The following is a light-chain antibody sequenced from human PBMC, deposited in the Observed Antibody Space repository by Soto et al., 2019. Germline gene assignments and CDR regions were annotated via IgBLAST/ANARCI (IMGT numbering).Light chain of an antibody. CDR3: HQRQRWPRT. J-gene: IGKJ1*01. CDR1: QTVGVR. CDR2: EAS. V-gene: IGKV3-11*01. Sequence: EIVLTQSPATLSLSPGERATLSSRASQTVGVRLAWYQHKPGQAPRLIIYEASNRAAGIPARFSGSGSGTDCTLTITSLEPEDVAFYYCHQRQRWPRTFGQGTKVDI.